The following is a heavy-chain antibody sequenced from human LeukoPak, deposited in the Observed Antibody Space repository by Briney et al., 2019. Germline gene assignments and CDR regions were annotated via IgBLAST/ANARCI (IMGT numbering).Heavy chain of an antibody. CDR1: GFTFSSYA. CDR2: ISGSGGST. Sequence: GGSLRLSCAASGFTFSSYAMSWVRQAPGKGLEWVSAISGSGGSTYYADSVKGRFTISRDNSKNTLYLQMNSLRAEDTAVYYCARGWTPYCSSTSCYLTLFDYWGQGTLVTVSS. V-gene: IGHV3-23*01. J-gene: IGHJ4*02. CDR3: ARGWTPYCSSTSCYLTLFDY. D-gene: IGHD2-2*01.